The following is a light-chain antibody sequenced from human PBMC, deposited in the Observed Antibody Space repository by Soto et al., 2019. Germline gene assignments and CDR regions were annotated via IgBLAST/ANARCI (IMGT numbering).Light chain of an antibody. CDR2: DAF. V-gene: IGKV3-15*01. CDR1: QRVNSH. CDR3: QQYSNWSPLT. J-gene: IGKJ4*01. Sequence: EIVMTQSPATLSVSPGERATLSCRASQRVNSHLAWYQQKPGQSPRLLIYDAFTRATDIPARFNGSASGTEFTLTINGLQSEDFAVYYCQQYSNWSPLTFGGGTKVET.